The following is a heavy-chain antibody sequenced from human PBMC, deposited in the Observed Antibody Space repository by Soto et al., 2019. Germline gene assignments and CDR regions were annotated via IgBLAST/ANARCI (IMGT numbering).Heavy chain of an antibody. Sequence: QITLKESGPTLVEPTQTLTLTCTFSGFSLTTGELGVGWIRQPPGKALEWLSIIYWDGDEHYTPSLKSRLTNTKDTSNNQVVLTMTNMDPVDTATYFCAHLLGGCRRTTCSPLIFDYWGQGTLVTVSS. CDR2: IYWDGDE. V-gene: IGHV2-5*02. CDR1: GFSLTTGELG. D-gene: IGHD2-2*01. J-gene: IGHJ4*02. CDR3: AHLLGGCRRTTCSPLIFDY.